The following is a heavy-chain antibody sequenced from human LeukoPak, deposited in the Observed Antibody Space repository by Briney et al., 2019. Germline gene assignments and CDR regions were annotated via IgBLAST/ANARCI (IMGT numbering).Heavy chain of an antibody. V-gene: IGHV3-23*01. D-gene: IGHD4-23*01. Sequence: TWGSLSLSCAASGFTFSSYAMSWVRQAPGKGLEWVSAISGSGGSTYYADSVKGRFTISRDNSKNTLYLQMNSLRAEDTAVYYCAGGDGGKGDYWGQGTLVTVSS. J-gene: IGHJ4*02. CDR1: GFTFSSYA. CDR3: AGGDGGKGDY. CDR2: ISGSGGST.